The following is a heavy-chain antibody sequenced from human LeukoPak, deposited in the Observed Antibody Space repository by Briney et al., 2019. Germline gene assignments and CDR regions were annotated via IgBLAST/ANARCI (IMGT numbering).Heavy chain of an antibody. CDR1: GLTFSNYA. CDR3: TRDPNGDYIGAFDP. Sequence: PGGSLRLYCAAPGLTFSNYAMTWVRQAPGKGLGWVSSISVNGRTVVYTDSVKGRFTTSRDNSKNILYLHINSLRAEDTALYYCTRDPNGDYIGAFDPWGQGTLVTVSS. J-gene: IGHJ5*02. CDR2: ISVNGRTV. V-gene: IGHV3-23*01. D-gene: IGHD4-17*01.